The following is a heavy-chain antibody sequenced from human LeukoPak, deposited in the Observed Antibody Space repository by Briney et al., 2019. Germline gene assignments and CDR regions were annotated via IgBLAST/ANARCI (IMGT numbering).Heavy chain of an antibody. J-gene: IGHJ4*02. D-gene: IGHD1-26*01. CDR2: ISAYNGNT. CDR3: ARGFPGGEWELLIGFDY. V-gene: IGHV1-18*04. Sequence: ASVKVSCKASGYTFTSYGISWVRQAPGQGLEWMGWISAYNGNTNYAQKLQGRVTMTTDTSTSTAYMELRSLRSDDTAVYYCARGFPGGEWELLIGFDYWGQGTLVTVSS. CDR1: GYTFTSYG.